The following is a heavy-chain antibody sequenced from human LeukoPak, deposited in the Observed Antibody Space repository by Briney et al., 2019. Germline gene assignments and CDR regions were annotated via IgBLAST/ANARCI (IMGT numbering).Heavy chain of an antibody. D-gene: IGHD5-24*01. J-gene: IGHJ5*02. V-gene: IGHV4-34*01. CDR2: INHSGST. CDR1: GGSFSGYY. Sequence: SETLSLTCAVYGGSFSGYYWSWIRQPPGKGLEWIGEINHSGSTNYNPSLKSRVTISVDTSKNQFSLKLSSVTAADTAVYYCPSRGLHLICLFYHFDPWGQGILVTVSS. CDR3: PSRGLHLICLFYHFDP.